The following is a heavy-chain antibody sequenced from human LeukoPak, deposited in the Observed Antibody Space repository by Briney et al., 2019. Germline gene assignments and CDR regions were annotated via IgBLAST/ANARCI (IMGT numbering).Heavy chain of an antibody. D-gene: IGHD5-12*01. Sequence: GGSLRLSCAASGFTFSSYGMHWVRQAPGRGLEWVAVISYDGSNKYYADSVKGRFTISRDNSKNTLYLQMNSLRAEDTAVYYCAKDFLEGNGEDKQLRTASFDYWGQGTLVTVSS. J-gene: IGHJ4*02. V-gene: IGHV3-30*18. CDR2: ISYDGSNK. CDR3: AKDFLEGNGEDKQLRTASFDY. CDR1: GFTFSSYG.